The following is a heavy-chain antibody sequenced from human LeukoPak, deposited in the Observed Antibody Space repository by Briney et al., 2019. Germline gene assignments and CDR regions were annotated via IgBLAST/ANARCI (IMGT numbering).Heavy chain of an antibody. V-gene: IGHV4-38-2*01. CDR2: IYHSGST. Sequence: SETLSLTCAVSGYSISSGYYWAWIRQPPGKGLEWIGSIYHSGSTYYNPSLKSRVTISVDTSKSQFSLKLSSVTAADTAVYYCARLQDTAMVFDYWGQGILVTVSS. CDR3: ARLQDTAMVFDY. D-gene: IGHD5-18*01. J-gene: IGHJ4*02. CDR1: GYSISSGYY.